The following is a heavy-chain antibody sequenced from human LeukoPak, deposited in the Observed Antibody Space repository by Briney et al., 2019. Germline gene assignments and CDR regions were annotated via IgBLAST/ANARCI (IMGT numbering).Heavy chain of an antibody. CDR1: GFTFSSYA. D-gene: IGHD2-15*01. J-gene: IGHJ3*02. CDR2: ISSNGGST. CDR3: ARDICGGSCYGI. V-gene: IGHV3-64*01. Sequence: PGGSLRLSCAASGFTFSSYAMHWVRQAPGKGLEYVSAISSNGGSTYYANSVKGRFTISRDNSKNTLYLQMGSLRAEDMAVYYCARDICGGSCYGIWGQGTMVTVSS.